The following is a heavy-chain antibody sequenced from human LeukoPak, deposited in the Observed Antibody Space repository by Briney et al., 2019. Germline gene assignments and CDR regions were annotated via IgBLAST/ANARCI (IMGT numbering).Heavy chain of an antibody. V-gene: IGHV4-59*12. J-gene: IGHJ3*02. D-gene: IGHD1/OR15-1a*01. CDR3: GREEQLTEAFDI. CDR2: ISYDEST. CDR1: GGSFSNYY. Sequence: SETLSLTCTVSGGSFSNYYWSWIRQPPGKGLEWVGFISYDESTNYNPSFKSRVTISVDTSKNQPSQKLSSVSAADTAVYYCGREEQLTEAFDIWGRGTMVTVSS.